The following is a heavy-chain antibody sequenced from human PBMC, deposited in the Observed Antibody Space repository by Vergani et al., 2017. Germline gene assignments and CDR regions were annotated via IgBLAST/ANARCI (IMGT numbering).Heavy chain of an antibody. J-gene: IGHJ5*02. Sequence: QVQLVQSGAEVKKPGSSVKVSCKASGGTLSSYGISWVRQAPGQGLEWMGGISPIFGTANYAQKFQDRVTITADESTSTAYMELSSLRSEDTAVYYCAREVNWGLFSWGQGTLVTVSS. V-gene: IGHV1-69*13. D-gene: IGHD7-27*01. CDR3: AREVNWGLFS. CDR1: GGTLSSYG. CDR2: ISPIFGTA.